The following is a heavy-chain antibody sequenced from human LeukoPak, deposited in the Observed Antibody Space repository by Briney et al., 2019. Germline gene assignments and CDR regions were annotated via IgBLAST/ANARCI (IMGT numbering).Heavy chain of an antibody. D-gene: IGHD1-26*01. V-gene: IGHV1-46*01. CDR1: GYTFTSYY. CDR2: INPTGGST. CDR3: ARVLVGATTGFDY. J-gene: IGHJ4*02. Sequence: ASVKVSCKASGYTFTSYYMHWVRQAPGQGLEWMGLINPTGGSTGYAQKFQGRVTMTTDTSTSTAYMELRSLRSDDTAVYYCARVLVGATTGFDYWGQGTLVTVSS.